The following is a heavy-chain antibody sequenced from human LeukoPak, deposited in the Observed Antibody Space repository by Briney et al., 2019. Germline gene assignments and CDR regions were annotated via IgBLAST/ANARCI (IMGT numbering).Heavy chain of an antibody. D-gene: IGHD3-9*01. CDR2: INAGNGNT. J-gene: IGHJ3*02. CDR1: GYTFTSYA. V-gene: IGHV1-3*01. CDR3: ARGRDVLRYFDWLPRLGPDAFDI. Sequence: ASVKVSCKASGYTFTSYAMHWVRQAPGQRLEWMGWINAGNGNTKYSQKFQGRVIITRDTSASTAYMELGSLRSEDTAVCYCARGRDVLRYFDWLPRLGPDAFDIWGQGTMVTVSS.